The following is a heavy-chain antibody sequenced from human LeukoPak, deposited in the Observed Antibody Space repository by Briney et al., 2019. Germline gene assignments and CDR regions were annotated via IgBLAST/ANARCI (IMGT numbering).Heavy chain of an antibody. D-gene: IGHD3-16*01. J-gene: IGHJ3*02. CDR2: LDPEDGET. V-gene: IGHV1-24*01. Sequence: GASAKVSCKVSGYTLSELSMHWVRQAPGKGLEWMGGLDPEDGETIYAQKFQGRVTMTEDTSTDTAYMELSSLRSEDTAMYYCATLWGTDAFDIWGQGTMVTVSS. CDR3: ATLWGTDAFDI. CDR1: GYTLSELS.